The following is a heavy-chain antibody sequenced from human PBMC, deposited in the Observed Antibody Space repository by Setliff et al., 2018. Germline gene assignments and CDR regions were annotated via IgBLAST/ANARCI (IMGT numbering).Heavy chain of an antibody. J-gene: IGHJ4*02. Sequence: GGSLRLSCAASGFTFSSYGMTWVRRAPGKGLEWVSVITSSGRDTYYTDSVRGRFTISRDNSKNILYLQMNSLRPEDTAVYYCARFAKCGGHCWNDYWGQGTRVTVSS. CDR3: ARFAKCGGHCWNDY. CDR2: ITSSGRDT. CDR1: GFTFSSYG. V-gene: IGHV3-23*01. D-gene: IGHD2-21*02.